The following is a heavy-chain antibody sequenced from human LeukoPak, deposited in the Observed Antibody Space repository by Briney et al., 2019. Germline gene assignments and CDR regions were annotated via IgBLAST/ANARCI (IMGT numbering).Heavy chain of an antibody. D-gene: IGHD4-11*01. CDR1: GGTFISYA. CDR3: IFCSNYANYYYYMDV. CDR2: IIPIFGTA. Sequence: GASVKVSCKASGGTFISYAISWVRQAPGQGLEWMGGIIPIFGTANYVQKFQGRVTITPDESTSTAYMELSSLRSEDTAVYYCIFCSNYANYYYYMDVWGKGTTVTVSS. J-gene: IGHJ6*03. V-gene: IGHV1-69*13.